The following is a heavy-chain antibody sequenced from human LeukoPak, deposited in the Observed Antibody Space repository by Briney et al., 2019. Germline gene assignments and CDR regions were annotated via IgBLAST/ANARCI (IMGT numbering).Heavy chain of an antibody. CDR1: GGSISSSSYY. D-gene: IGHD6-13*01. CDR3: ARDLAAAGSSFDY. V-gene: IGHV4-39*07. CDR2: IYYIGST. J-gene: IGHJ4*02. Sequence: PSETLSLTCTVSGGSISSSSYYWGWIRQPPGKGLEWIGRIYYIGSTYYNPSLKSRVTISVDTSKNQFSLKLSSVTAADTAVYYCARDLAAAGSSFDYWGQGTLVTVSS.